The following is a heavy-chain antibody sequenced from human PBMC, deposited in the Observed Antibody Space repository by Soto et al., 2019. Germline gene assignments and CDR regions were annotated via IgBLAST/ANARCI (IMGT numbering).Heavy chain of an antibody. V-gene: IGHV4-59*01. D-gene: IGHD3-22*01. CDR1: GDSTSSYY. CDR3: ALHSLEVVPEY. Sequence: QVQLQESGPGLVKPSETLSLTCAVSGDSTSSYYCMWIRQPPGKGLESIGYLYYGRSANYNPSLTSRVTLSVDTSTNQCSLTLSFMSAADTAVYYCALHSLEVVPEYWGQGTLVTVSS. CDR2: LYYGRSA. J-gene: IGHJ4*02.